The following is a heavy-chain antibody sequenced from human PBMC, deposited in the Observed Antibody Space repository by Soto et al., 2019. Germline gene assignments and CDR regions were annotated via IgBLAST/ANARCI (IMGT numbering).Heavy chain of an antibody. Sequence: SETLSLTCTVSGGSISSGGYYWSWIRQHPGKGLEWIGYIYYSGSTYYNPSLKSRVTISVDTSKNQFSLKLSSVTAADTAVYFCARVGVGAFSSGYPIDYWGQGTLVTVSS. J-gene: IGHJ4*02. CDR1: GGSISSGGYY. V-gene: IGHV4-31*03. CDR3: ARVGVGAFSSGYPIDY. CDR2: IYYSGST. D-gene: IGHD3-22*01.